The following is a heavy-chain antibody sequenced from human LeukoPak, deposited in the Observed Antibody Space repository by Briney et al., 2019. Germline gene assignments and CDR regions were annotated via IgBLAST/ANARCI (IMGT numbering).Heavy chain of an antibody. D-gene: IGHD3-22*01. CDR1: AGSISSSSYY. V-gene: IGHV4-39*07. CDR2: IYHSGST. Sequence: PSETLSLTCTVSAGSISSSSYYWGWIRQPPGKGLEWIGSIYHSGSTYYNPSLKSRVTIAVETSKHQFSLKLSSVTAADPAAYYLGKAKFCCSGYSDYWGQGNLVNVS. J-gene: IGHJ4*02. CDR3: GKAKFCCSGYSDY.